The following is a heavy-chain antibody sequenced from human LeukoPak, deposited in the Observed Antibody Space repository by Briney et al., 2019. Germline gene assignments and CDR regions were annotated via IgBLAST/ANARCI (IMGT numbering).Heavy chain of an antibody. J-gene: IGHJ5*02. CDR3: AKDLSGSYLYNWFDP. V-gene: IGHV3-30-3*01. CDR1: GFTFSSYA. CDR2: ISYDGSNK. Sequence: RSGGSLRLSCAASGFTFSSYAMHWVRQAPGKGLEWVAVISYDGSNKYYADSVKGRFTISRDNSKNTLYLQMNSLRAEDTAVYYCAKDLSGSYLYNWFDPWGQGTLVTVSS. D-gene: IGHD1-26*01.